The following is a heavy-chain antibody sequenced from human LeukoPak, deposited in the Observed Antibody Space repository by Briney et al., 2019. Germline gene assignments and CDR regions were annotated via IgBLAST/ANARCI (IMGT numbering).Heavy chain of an antibody. J-gene: IGHJ4*02. CDR1: GFTFSSYA. CDR2: ITGSTGST. V-gene: IGHV3-23*01. Sequence: GGSLRLSCAASGFTFSSYAMTWVRQPPGKGLEGVSSITGSTGSTYYADSVKGRFTISRDNSKNTLYLQMNSLRAEDTAVYYCAKTFKINAYFDYWGQGTLVTVSS. CDR3: AKTFKINAYFDY. D-gene: IGHD3-16*01.